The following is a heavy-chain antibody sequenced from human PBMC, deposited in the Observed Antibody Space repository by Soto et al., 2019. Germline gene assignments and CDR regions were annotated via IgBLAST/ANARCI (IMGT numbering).Heavy chain of an antibody. V-gene: IGHV4-31*03. CDR3: ARLGYCSGGSCYYFDY. Sequence: KPSETLSLTCTVSGGSISSGGYYWSWIRQHPGKGLEWIGYIYYSGSTYYNPSLKSRVTISVDTSKNQFSLKLSSVTAADTAVYYCARLGYCSGGSCYYFDYWGQGTLVTVSS. D-gene: IGHD2-15*01. CDR1: GGSISSGGYY. J-gene: IGHJ4*02. CDR2: IYYSGST.